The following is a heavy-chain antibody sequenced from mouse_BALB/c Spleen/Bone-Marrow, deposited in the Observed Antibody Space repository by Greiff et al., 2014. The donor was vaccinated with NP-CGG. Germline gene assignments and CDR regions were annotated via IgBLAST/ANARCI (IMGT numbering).Heavy chain of an antibody. CDR3: SSETYGSGKYYFDY. Sequence: QVQLQQSVAELVKPGASVKLSCKASGYTFTSFYMYWVKQRPGQGLEWIGGINPSNGGTNFNEKFKSKATVTLDKSSTTAYMQLSSLTSEDSAVYFCSSETYGSGKYYFDYWGQGPTLTVSS. V-gene: IGHV1S81*02. J-gene: IGHJ2*01. CDR2: INPSNGGT. CDR1: GYTFTSFY. D-gene: IGHD1-1*01.